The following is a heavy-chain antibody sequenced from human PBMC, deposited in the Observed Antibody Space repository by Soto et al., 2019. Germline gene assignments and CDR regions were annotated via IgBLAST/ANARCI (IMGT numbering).Heavy chain of an antibody. V-gene: IGHV4-39*02. CDR3: ARDREALAYCGGDCYRPIAFDI. CDR2: IYYSGST. CDR1: GGSISNSSYS. J-gene: IGHJ3*02. D-gene: IGHD2-21*02. Sequence: SETLSLTYTVSGGSISNSSYSWGWIRQPPGKEMEWIGSIYYSGSTYYNPSLKSRVTVSVDTSKNQFSLKLSSVTAADTAVYYCARDREALAYCGGDCYRPIAFDIWGQGTMVT.